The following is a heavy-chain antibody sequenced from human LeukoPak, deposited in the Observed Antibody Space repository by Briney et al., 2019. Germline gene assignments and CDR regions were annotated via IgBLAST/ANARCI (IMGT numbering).Heavy chain of an antibody. V-gene: IGHV1-2*06. CDR1: GYTFTGYC. CDR2: INPNSGGT. CDR3: ARGSSSSWSHFDY. Sequence: GASVKVSCKASGYTFTGYCMHWVRQAPGQGLEWMGRINPNSGGTNYAQKFQGRVTMTRDTSISTAYMELSRLRSDDTAVYYCARGSSSSWSHFDYWGQGTLVTVSS. J-gene: IGHJ4*02. D-gene: IGHD6-13*01.